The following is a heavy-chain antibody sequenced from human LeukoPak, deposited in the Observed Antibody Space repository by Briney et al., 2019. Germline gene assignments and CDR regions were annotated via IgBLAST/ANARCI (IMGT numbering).Heavy chain of an antibody. J-gene: IGHJ4*02. CDR1: RFTVSSNY. Sequence: QPGGSLRLSCAASRFTVSSNYMSWVRQAPGKGLEWVSVIYSGGSTYYADSVKGRFTISRDNSKNTLYLQMNSLRAEDTAVYYCAREGITGTTGYFDYWGQGTLVTVSS. V-gene: IGHV3-53*01. D-gene: IGHD1-7*01. CDR3: AREGITGTTGYFDY. CDR2: IYSGGST.